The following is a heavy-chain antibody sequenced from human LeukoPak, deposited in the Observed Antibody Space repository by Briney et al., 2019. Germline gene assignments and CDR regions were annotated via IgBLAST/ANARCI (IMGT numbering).Heavy chain of an antibody. CDR1: GHSFTDHW. CDR2: IYPGDSDT. V-gene: IGHV5-51*01. Sequence: GESLRISCKGSGHSFTDHWIGWVRQMPGKGLEWMGIIYPGDSDTRYSPSFQGQVTISVDKSISTAYLQWSSLKASDTAMYFCARRTAVAGPLDYRGQGTLVTVSS. J-gene: IGHJ4*02. CDR3: ARRTAVAGPLDY. D-gene: IGHD6-19*01.